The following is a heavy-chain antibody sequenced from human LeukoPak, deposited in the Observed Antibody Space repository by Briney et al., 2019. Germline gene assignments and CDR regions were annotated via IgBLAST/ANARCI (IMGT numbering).Heavy chain of an antibody. J-gene: IGHJ4*02. D-gene: IGHD4-17*01. V-gene: IGHV4-30-2*01. CDR3: ARQATVTHFDY. CDR1: GGSISSGGYS. Sequence: PSQTLSLTCAVSGGSISSGGYSWSWIRQPPGKGLEWIGYIYHSGSTYYNPSLKSRVTISVDRSKNQFSLKLSSVTAADTAVYYCARQATVTHFDYWGQGTLVTVSS. CDR2: IYHSGST.